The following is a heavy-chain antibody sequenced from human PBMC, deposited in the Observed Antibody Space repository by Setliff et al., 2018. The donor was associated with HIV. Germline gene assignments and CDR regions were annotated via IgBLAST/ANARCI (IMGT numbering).Heavy chain of an antibody. CDR2: IKTSGRT. D-gene: IGHD3-10*01. Sequence: PSETLSLTCSVSGRSIDDSYWSWIRQSPGKGLEWIGFIKTSGRTNYKPSLKSRVTISLDTSKNQFSLRLNSVTATDTAVYYCARLAEDYYDSGTWEVDYWAQGTLVTSPQ. V-gene: IGHV4-4*09. CDR3: ARLAEDYYDSGTWEVDY. J-gene: IGHJ4*02. CDR1: GRSIDDSY.